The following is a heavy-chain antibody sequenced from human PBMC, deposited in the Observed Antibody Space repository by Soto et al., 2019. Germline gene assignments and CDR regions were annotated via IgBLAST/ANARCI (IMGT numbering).Heavy chain of an antibody. Sequence: SETLSLTCTVSGGSISSSSYYWGWIRQPPGKGLEWIGSIYYSGSTYYNPSLKSRVTISVDTSKNQLSLKLSSVTAADTAVYYCARHDRVNVVDKWFDPWGQGALVTVSS. D-gene: IGHD2-15*01. V-gene: IGHV4-39*01. CDR3: ARHDRVNVVDKWFDP. J-gene: IGHJ5*02. CDR2: IYYSGST. CDR1: GGSISSSSYY.